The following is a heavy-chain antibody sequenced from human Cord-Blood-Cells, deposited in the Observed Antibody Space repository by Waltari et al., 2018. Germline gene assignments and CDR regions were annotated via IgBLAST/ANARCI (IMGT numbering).Heavy chain of an antibody. CDR2: VDPEDGET. D-gene: IGHD2-8*02. Sequence: EVQLVQSGAEVKKPGATVKISCKVSGYTFTDYYMHWVQQAPGKGLEWMGLVDPEDGETIYAEKFQGRVTITADTSTDTAYMELSSLRSEDTAVYYCATGRGSCTGGVCYTRTQFPPDYWGQGTLVTVSS. V-gene: IGHV1-69-2*01. CDR1: GYTFTDYY. CDR3: ATGRGSCTGGVCYTRTQFPPDY. J-gene: IGHJ4*02.